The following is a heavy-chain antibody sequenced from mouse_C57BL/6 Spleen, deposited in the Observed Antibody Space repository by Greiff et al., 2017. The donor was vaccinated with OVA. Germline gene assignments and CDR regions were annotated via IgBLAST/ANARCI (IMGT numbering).Heavy chain of an antibody. V-gene: IGHV5-12*01. CDR1: GFTFSDYY. J-gene: IGHJ2*01. CDR3: ARHERGYFDY. Sequence: EVKLQESGGGLVQPGGSLKLSCAASGFTFSDYYMYWVRQTPEKRLEWVAYISNGGGSTYYPDTVKGRFTISRDNAKNTLYLQMSRLKSEDTAVYYCARHERGYFDYWGQGTTLTVSS. CDR2: ISNGGGST.